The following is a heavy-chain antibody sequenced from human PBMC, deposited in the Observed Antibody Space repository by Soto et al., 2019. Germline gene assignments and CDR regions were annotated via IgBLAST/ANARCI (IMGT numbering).Heavy chain of an antibody. Sequence: QPGGTLRLSXAASGFTFSIYGMHWVRQAPGKGLEWVAVISYDGYNKYYADSVKGRFTISRDNSKNTLYLQMNSLRAEDTAVYYCAKEFGPMETWGQGTLVTVSS. CDR3: AKEFGPMET. CDR1: GFTFSIYG. CDR2: ISYDGYNK. V-gene: IGHV3-30*18. J-gene: IGHJ5*02. D-gene: IGHD3-10*01.